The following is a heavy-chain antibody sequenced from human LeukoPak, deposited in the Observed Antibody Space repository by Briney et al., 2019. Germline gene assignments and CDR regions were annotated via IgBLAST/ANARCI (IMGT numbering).Heavy chain of an antibody. D-gene: IGHD3-22*01. CDR1: GYSFLSHW. V-gene: IGHV5-51*01. CDR3: ARAKGRYYYDSSGYYFRPGYYYYYGMDV. CDR2: IYPGDSDT. J-gene: IGHJ6*02. Sequence: GESLQISCKGSGYSFLSHWIGWVRQMPGKGLEWMGIIYPGDSDTRYNPSFQGQVTISADKSISTAHLQWSSLKASDTAMYYCARAKGRYYYDSSGYYFRPGYYYYYGMDVWGQGTTVTVSS.